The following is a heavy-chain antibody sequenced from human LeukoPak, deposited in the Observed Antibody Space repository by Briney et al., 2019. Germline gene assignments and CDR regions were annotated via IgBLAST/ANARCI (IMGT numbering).Heavy chain of an antibody. D-gene: IGHD2/OR15-2a*01. CDR3: SEGYFVPFDH. Sequence: SDTLSLTCVVSGASVSSSHWNWIRQLPGKGLEWIGCLSYTGKTDFNPSLTSRVTISLDTSKNQVSLKLRSVTAADTAVYYCSEGYFVPFDHWGQGTLVTVSS. J-gene: IGHJ4*02. V-gene: IGHV4-59*02. CDR2: LSYTGKT. CDR1: GASVSSSH.